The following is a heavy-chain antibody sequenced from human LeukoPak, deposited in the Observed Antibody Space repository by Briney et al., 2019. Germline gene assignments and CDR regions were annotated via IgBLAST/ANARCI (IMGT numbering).Heavy chain of an antibody. CDR2: IIPILGIA. Sequence: SVKVSCKASGGTFSSYAISWVRQAPGQGLEWMGRIIPILGIANYAQKFQGRVTITADKSTSTAYMELSSLRSEDTAVYYCARVPPESSGWYTYFQHWGQGTLVTVSS. D-gene: IGHD6-19*01. CDR3: ARVPPESSGWYTYFQH. V-gene: IGHV1-69*04. CDR1: GGTFSSYA. J-gene: IGHJ1*01.